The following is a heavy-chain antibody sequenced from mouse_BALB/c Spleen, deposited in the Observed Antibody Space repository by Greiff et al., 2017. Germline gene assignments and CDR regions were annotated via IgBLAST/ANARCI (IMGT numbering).Heavy chain of an antibody. J-gene: IGHJ3*01. D-gene: IGHD2-10*02. CDR3: ARRYGNYAWFAY. CDR2: ISSGSSTI. Sequence: EVQLVESGGGLVQPGGSRKLSCAASGFTFSSFGMHWVRQAPEKGLEWVAYISSGSSTIYYADTVKGRFTISRDNPKNTLFLQMTSLRSEDTAMYYCARRYGNYAWFAYWGQGTLVTVSA. CDR1: GFTFSSFG. V-gene: IGHV5-17*02.